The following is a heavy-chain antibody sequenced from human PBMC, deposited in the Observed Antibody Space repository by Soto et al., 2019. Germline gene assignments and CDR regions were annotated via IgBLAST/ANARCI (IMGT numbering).Heavy chain of an antibody. CDR2: MNPNSGNT. J-gene: IGHJ6*02. Sequence: GASVKVSCKASGYTFTSYDINWVRQATGQGLEWMGWMNPNSGNTGYAQKFQGRVTMTRNTSISTAYMELSSLRSEDTAVYYCARVFEQWLYYYYYGMDVWGQGTTVTVSS. CDR3: ARVFEQWLYYYYYGMDV. D-gene: IGHD6-19*01. CDR1: GYTFTSYD. V-gene: IGHV1-8*01.